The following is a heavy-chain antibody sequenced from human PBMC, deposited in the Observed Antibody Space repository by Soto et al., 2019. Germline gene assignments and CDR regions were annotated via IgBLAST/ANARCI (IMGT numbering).Heavy chain of an antibody. CDR2: IHYSGTT. D-gene: IGHD6-13*01. CDR3: AAGEASSRNLAPYYLDF. Sequence: PPATLSLTCTASGGSMRNYFWTWIRQPPGKGLEWIGYIHYSGTTSFFPSYNPSLRSRVTISEDTSKNQFSLKLLSVTTADTAVYFCAAGEASSRNLAPYYLDFWGQGTLVTVS. J-gene: IGHJ4*02. V-gene: IGHV4-59*01. CDR1: GGSMRNYF.